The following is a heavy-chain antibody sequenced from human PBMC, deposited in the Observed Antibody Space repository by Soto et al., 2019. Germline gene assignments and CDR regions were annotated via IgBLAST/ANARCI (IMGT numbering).Heavy chain of an antibody. CDR3: ARGIWGSSWYGYYGMDV. Sequence: SETLSLTCAVYGGSFSGYYWSWIRQPPGKGLEWIVEINHSGSTNFYLSLKSRVTISVDTSKNLFSLKLSSVTAADTAVYYCARGIWGSSWYGYYGMDVWGQGTTVTVSS. D-gene: IGHD6-13*01. J-gene: IGHJ6*02. CDR1: GGSFSGYY. CDR2: INHSGST. V-gene: IGHV4-34*01.